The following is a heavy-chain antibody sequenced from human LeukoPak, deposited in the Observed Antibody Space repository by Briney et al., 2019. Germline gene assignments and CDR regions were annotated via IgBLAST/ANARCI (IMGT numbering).Heavy chain of an antibody. Sequence: SETLSLTCAVYGGSFSGYYWSWIRQPPGKGLEWIGEINHSGSTNYNPSLKSRVTISVDTSKNQFSLKLSSVTAADTAVYYCARGSGDILTGYYWDPFRYYFDYWGQGTLVTVSS. V-gene: IGHV4-34*01. CDR3: ARGSGDILTGYYWDPFRYYFDY. J-gene: IGHJ4*02. CDR1: GGSFSGYY. CDR2: INHSGST. D-gene: IGHD3-9*01.